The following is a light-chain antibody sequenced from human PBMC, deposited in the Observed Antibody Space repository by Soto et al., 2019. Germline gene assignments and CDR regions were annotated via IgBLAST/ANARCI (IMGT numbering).Light chain of an antibody. CDR3: NSYRTISTYV. CDR2: DVR. J-gene: IGLJ1*01. Sequence: QSALTQPASVSGSPGQSITISYTGTSSDIGGYNFVSWYQQHPGKAPKLLIYDVRNRPSGVSNRFSGSKSGNTASLTISGLQAEDEADYYCNSYRTISTYVFGTGTKLTVL. V-gene: IGLV2-14*01. CDR1: SSDIGGYNF.